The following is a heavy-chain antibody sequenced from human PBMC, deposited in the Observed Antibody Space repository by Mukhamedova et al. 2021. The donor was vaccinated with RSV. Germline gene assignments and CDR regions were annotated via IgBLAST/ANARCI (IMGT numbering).Heavy chain of an antibody. V-gene: IGHV6-1*01. CDR2: AYRGSSYYA. J-gene: IGHJ3*02. D-gene: IGHD2-21*02. Sequence: RGLEWLGRAYRGSSYYADFTASVESRITISTDTSKNQFSLQLTSVTPEDTAVYYCARGRDSAFDIWGQGTMVTVSS. CDR3: ARGRDSAFDI.